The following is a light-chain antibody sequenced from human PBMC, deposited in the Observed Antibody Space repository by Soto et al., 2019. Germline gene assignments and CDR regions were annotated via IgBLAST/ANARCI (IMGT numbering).Light chain of an antibody. CDR1: QSVSSSY. CDR3: QQYDTSPET. CDR2: GTS. Sequence: EIVLTQSPGTLSLSPGERATLSCRASQSVSSSYLAWYQHKPGQAPRLLMYGTSSRATGIPDRLSGSGSGTDFTLTISGLEPEDFAVYYCQQYDTSPETFGQGTKVDIK. V-gene: IGKV3-20*01. J-gene: IGKJ1*01.